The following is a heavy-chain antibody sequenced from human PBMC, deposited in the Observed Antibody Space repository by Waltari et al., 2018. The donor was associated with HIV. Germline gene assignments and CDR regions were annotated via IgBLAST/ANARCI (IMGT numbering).Heavy chain of an antibody. D-gene: IGHD3-22*01. Sequence: EVQLVQTGSELRKSCEPLKIPCKASGYTFTHSWIAWVRQMSGEGLEWMGIIYPFDSDTRYNPSFEGQITISADKSLATAYLEWSNLNASDAAIYYCARLFYYDTTGYINNAFDIWGQGTVVTVS. V-gene: IGHV5-51*03. CDR1: GYTFTHSW. J-gene: IGHJ3*02. CDR2: IYPFDSDT. CDR3: ARLFYYDTTGYINNAFDI.